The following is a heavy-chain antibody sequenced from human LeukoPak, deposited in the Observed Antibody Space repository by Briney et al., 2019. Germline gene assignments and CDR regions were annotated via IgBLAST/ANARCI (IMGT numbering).Heavy chain of an antibody. CDR2: IYNSGST. CDR1: GGSISGSNW. D-gene: IGHD2-21*01. CDR3: ARGAVVPLSYYYYGMDV. J-gene: IGHJ6*02. Sequence: SETLSLTCAVSGGSISGSNWWSWVRQSPGTGLEWIGQIYNSGSTNSNPSLKSRVTISVDKSKNQFSLKLSSVTAADTAVYYCARGAVVPLSYYYYGMDVWGQGTTVTVSS. V-gene: IGHV4-4*02.